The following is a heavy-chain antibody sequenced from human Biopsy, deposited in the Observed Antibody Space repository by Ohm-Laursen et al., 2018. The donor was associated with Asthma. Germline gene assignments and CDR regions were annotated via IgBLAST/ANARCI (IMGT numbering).Heavy chain of an antibody. CDR1: GFTFSAYG. CDR2: ISYDGNHK. V-gene: IGHV3-30*18. J-gene: IGHJ4*02. D-gene: IGHD5-12*01. CDR3: AKRRGYSGHDNDY. Sequence: SLRLSCSASGFTFSAYGMHWVRQAPGKGLEWVAVISYDGNHKFYEDSVKGRFTISRDNSKNTLYLQMNSLRTEDTAVYYCAKRRGYSGHDNDYWGQGTLVIVSS.